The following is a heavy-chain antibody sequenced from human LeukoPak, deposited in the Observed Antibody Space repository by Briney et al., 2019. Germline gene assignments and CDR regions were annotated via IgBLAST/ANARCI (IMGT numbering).Heavy chain of an antibody. D-gene: IGHD3-10*01. CDR1: GGSFSGYY. Sequence: PSETLYLTCAVYGGSFSGYYWSWIRQPPGKGLEWIGEINHSGSTNYNPSLKSRVTISVDTSKNQFSLKLSSVTAADTAVYYCASGRMVRGVPYYYYMDVWGKGTTVTVSS. V-gene: IGHV4-34*01. CDR2: INHSGST. CDR3: ASGRMVRGVPYYYYMDV. J-gene: IGHJ6*03.